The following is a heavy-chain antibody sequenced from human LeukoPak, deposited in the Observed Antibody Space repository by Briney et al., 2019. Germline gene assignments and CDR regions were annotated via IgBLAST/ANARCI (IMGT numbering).Heavy chain of an antibody. V-gene: IGHV3-48*01. CDR1: GFSLSSST. CDR2: IRGSSTSI. Sequence: GGSLRLSWAASGFSLSSSTIRWDRQTPGKGLEWISYIRGSSTSIYYADSVKGRFTISRDNARNSLYLQMNDLIAEDTGVYLCGIGRMLHCGTDACYGPYFDYWGQGSLVTVSS. D-gene: IGHD2-2*01. J-gene: IGHJ4*02. CDR3: GIGRMLHCGTDACYGPYFDY.